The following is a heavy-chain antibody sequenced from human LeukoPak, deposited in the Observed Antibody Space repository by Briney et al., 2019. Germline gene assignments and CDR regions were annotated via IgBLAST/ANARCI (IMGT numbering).Heavy chain of an antibody. Sequence: AGGSLRLSCAASGFTFSSYGMSWVRQAPGKGLEWVSYISSSGSTIYYADSVKGRFTISRDNAKNSLYLQMNSLRAEDTAVYYCASEIIFGSFDYWGQGTLVTVSS. V-gene: IGHV3-48*04. J-gene: IGHJ4*02. CDR1: GFTFSSYG. D-gene: IGHD3-3*01. CDR2: ISSSGSTI. CDR3: ASEIIFGSFDY.